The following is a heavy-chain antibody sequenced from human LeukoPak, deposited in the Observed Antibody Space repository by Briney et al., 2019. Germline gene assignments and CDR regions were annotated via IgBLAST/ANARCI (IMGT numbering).Heavy chain of an antibody. CDR2: INPSGGST. D-gene: IGHD5-24*01. J-gene: IGHJ3*02. V-gene: IGHV1-46*01. CDR3: ARVRDGYNDAYDI. Sequence: ASVTVSCKASGYTFTNYYMHWVRQAPGQGLEWMGIINPSGGSTNYAQNFQGRVTMTRDTSTSTVYMELSSLRSEDTAVYYCARVRDGYNDAYDIWGQGTMVTVPS. CDR1: GYTFTNYY.